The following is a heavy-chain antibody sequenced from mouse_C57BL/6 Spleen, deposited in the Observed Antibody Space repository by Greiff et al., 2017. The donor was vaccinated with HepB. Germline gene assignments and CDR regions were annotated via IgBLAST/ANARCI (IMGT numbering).Heavy chain of an antibody. CDR2: ISYSGST. CDR1: GYSITSGYG. J-gene: IGHJ2*01. V-gene: IGHV3-2*02. CDR3: PRTARIKY. Sequence: EVKLMESGPGLVKPSQSLSLTCTVTGYSITSGYGWNWIRQFPGNKLEWMGYISYSGSTNYNPSLKSRLSITRDTSKNQFFLQLNSVTTEDTATYYWPRTARIKYWGQGTTLTVSS. D-gene: IGHD1-2*01.